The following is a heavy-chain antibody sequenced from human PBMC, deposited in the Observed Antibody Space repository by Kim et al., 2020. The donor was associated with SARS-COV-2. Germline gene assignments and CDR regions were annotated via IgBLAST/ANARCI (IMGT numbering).Heavy chain of an antibody. V-gene: IGHV3-73*01. Sequence: AASVKGRFTISRDDSKNTAYLQMNSLKTEDTAVYYCTRPGYYDSSGYPLDWGQGTLVTVSS. D-gene: IGHD3-22*01. CDR3: TRPGYYDSSGYPLD. J-gene: IGHJ4*02.